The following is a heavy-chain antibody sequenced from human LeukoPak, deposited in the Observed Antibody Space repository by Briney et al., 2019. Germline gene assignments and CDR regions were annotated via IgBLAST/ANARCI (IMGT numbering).Heavy chain of an antibody. Sequence: GGSLRLSCAASGFTFSSYGMHWVRQAPGKGLDWVAFIRYDGSNKYYADSVKGRFTISRDNSKNTLYLQMNSLRGEDTAVYYCAKTMSPYYYDSSGFWGQGTLVTVSS. CDR3: AKTMSPYYYDSSGF. J-gene: IGHJ4*02. D-gene: IGHD3-22*01. CDR2: IRYDGSNK. V-gene: IGHV3-30*02. CDR1: GFTFSSYG.